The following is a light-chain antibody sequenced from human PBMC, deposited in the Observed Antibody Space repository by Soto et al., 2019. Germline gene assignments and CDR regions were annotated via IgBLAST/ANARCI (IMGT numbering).Light chain of an antibody. J-gene: IGKJ2*01. V-gene: IGKV1-39*01. Sequence: DIQMTQSPSSLSASVGDRVTITCRASQSISNFLNWYQQKPGKAPKLLIYAASSLHSGVPSRFSGSGFGTNFTLTISSLQPEDFATYSCQQSYTTPYTFGQGTKLEIE. CDR3: QQSYTTPYT. CDR1: QSISNF. CDR2: AAS.